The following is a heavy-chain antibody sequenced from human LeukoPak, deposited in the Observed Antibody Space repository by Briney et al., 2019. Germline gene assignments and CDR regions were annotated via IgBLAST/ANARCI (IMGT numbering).Heavy chain of an antibody. V-gene: IGHV4-59*01. CDR2: IYYSGSA. D-gene: IGHD5-12*01. Sequence: PSETLSLTCTVSGGSISSYYWSWIRQPPGERLEWIGFIYYSGSANYNPSIRSRVTISVDTSKNRFSLKLTSVTAADTAVYYCARTGVVATSYFFDYWGHGTLVTVSS. J-gene: IGHJ4*01. CDR1: GGSISSYY. CDR3: ARTGVVATSYFFDY.